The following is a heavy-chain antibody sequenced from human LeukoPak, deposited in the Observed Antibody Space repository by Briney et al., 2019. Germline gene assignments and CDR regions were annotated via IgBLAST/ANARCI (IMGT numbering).Heavy chain of an antibody. CDR1: GFTFGSYG. D-gene: IGHD5-12*01. V-gene: IGHV3-33*01. J-gene: IGHJ4*02. CDR2: IWYDGSNK. Sequence: PGGSLRLSCAASGFTFGSYGMHWVRQAPGKGLEWVAVIWYDGSNKYYADSVKGRFTISRDNSKNTLYLQMNSLRAEDTAVYYCAGESGYDFGPFDYWGQGTLVTVSS. CDR3: AGESGYDFGPFDY.